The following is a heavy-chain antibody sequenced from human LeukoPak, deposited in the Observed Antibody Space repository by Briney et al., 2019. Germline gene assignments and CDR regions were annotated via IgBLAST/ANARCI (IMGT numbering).Heavy chain of an antibody. Sequence: GGSLRLSCAASGFTFRNYDMHWVRQASGKGLEWVSAIDTASDRSYAVSGKGRFTISRDNAKNSLSLQMNNLTVGDAAVYFCARGGSLYDASYYYYLDVWGTGTRVTVSS. V-gene: IGHV3-13*01. J-gene: IGHJ6*03. CDR1: GFTFRNYD. D-gene: IGHD2/OR15-2a*01. CDR2: IDTASDR. CDR3: ARGGSLYDASYYYYLDV.